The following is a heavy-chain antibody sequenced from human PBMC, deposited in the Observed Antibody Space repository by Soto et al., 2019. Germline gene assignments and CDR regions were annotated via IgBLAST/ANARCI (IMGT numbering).Heavy chain of an antibody. Sequence: QVQLQESDPGLMKPSQTLSLTCTVSGGSISSGDYYWSWIRQPPGKGLEWIGYIYYSGSTYYNPSLESRVTISVDTSKNQFSLKLSSVTAADTAVYYCASMADSSADLDAFDIWGQGTMVTVSS. CDR2: IYYSGST. V-gene: IGHV4-30-4*01. CDR3: ASMADSSADLDAFDI. CDR1: GGSISSGDYY. J-gene: IGHJ3*02. D-gene: IGHD3-22*01.